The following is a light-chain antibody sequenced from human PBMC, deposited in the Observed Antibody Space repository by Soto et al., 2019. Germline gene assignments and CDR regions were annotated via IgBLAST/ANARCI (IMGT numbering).Light chain of an antibody. Sequence: AIRMTQSPSSFSASTGDRVTITCRASQGISRYLAWYQQKPGKAPKLLIYAASTLQSVVPSRFSGSGSGTDFTLTISCLQSEDFATYYCQQYYSYPHPFVQGTKREIK. J-gene: IGKJ2*01. CDR3: QQYYSYPHP. CDR1: QGISRY. V-gene: IGKV1-8*01. CDR2: AAS.